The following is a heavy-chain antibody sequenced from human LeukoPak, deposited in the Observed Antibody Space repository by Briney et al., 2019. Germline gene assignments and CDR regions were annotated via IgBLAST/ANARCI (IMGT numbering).Heavy chain of an antibody. CDR2: MNPTSGNT. D-gene: IGHD6-19*01. CDR1: GYTFTSYD. Sequence: ASVKVSCKASGYTFTSYDINWVRQATGQGLEWMGWMNPTSGNTGYAQKFQGRVTMTGNTSISTAYMELSSLRSEDTAVYYCARAVPPGYSSDMDYYYMDVWGKGTTVTISS. J-gene: IGHJ6*03. V-gene: IGHV1-8*01. CDR3: ARAVPPGYSSDMDYYYMDV.